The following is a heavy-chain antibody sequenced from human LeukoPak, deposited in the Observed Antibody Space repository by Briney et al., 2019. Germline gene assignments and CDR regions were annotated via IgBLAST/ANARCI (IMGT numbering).Heavy chain of an antibody. D-gene: IGHD2-2*01. Sequence: GGSLRLSCAASGFTFSSYAMSWVRQAPGEGLEWVSAISGSGGSTYYADSLKGRFTISRDSSKNPLYLQMNSLRAEDTAVYYCAREVPGYCSSTSCYEWDYWGQGTLVTVSS. CDR3: AREVPGYCSSTSCYEWDY. CDR2: ISGSGGST. V-gene: IGHV3-23*01. J-gene: IGHJ4*02. CDR1: GFTFSSYA.